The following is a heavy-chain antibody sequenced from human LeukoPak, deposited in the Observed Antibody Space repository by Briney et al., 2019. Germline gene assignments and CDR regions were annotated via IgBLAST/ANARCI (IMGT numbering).Heavy chain of an antibody. Sequence: LSLTCAVYGGSFSGYYWSWIRQPPGKGLEWVSSISSSGSYKYYADSLKGRFTISRDNAQNSLYLQMNSLRAEDTAVYFCARIPYGSGNQFDYWGQGTLVSVSS. CDR1: GGSFSGYY. J-gene: IGHJ4*02. V-gene: IGHV3-11*06. CDR3: ARIPYGSGNQFDY. D-gene: IGHD3-10*01. CDR2: ISSSGSYK.